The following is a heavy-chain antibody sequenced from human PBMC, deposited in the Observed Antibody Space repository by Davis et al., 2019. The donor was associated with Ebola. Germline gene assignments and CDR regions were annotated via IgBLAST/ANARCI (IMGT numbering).Heavy chain of an antibody. Sequence: AASVTVSCKASVGTLSSYAISWVRQPPGQGREWMGGIIPIFGTANYAQKSQGRVTITADKSTSTAYMVLSSLRSEATAVYYCARSDRNWGSRFDYGGQGTLVTVSS. CDR1: VGTLSSYA. CDR3: ARSDRNWGSRFDY. CDR2: IIPIFGTA. J-gene: IGHJ4*02. V-gene: IGHV1-69*06. D-gene: IGHD7-27*01.